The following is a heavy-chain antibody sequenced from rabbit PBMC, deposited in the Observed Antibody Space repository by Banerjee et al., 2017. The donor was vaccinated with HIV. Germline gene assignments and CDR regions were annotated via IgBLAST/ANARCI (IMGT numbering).Heavy chain of an antibody. CDR2: IGSSSGTT. J-gene: IGHJ4*01. V-gene: IGHV1S40*01. CDR3: AVAGYAGYGYGTMDL. CDR1: GFTISSSYY. D-gene: IGHD7-1*01. Sequence: QSLEESGGDLVKPGASLTLTCTASGFTISSSYYMCWVRQAPGKGLEWIACIGSSSGTTYYASWAKGRFTISKTSSTTVTLQMTSLTAADTATYFCAVAGYAGYGYGTMDLWGPGTLVTVS.